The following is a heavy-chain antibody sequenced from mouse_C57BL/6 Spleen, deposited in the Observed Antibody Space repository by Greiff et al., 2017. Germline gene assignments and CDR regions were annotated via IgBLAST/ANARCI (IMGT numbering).Heavy chain of an antibody. D-gene: IGHD2-3*01. V-gene: IGHV5-16*01. CDR1: GFTFSDYY. CDR2: INYDGSST. CDR3: ARGDGYFPFDY. Sequence: EVMLVESEGGLVQPGSSMKLSCTASGFTFSDYYMAWVRQVPEKGLEWVANINYDGSSTYYLDSLKSRFIISRDNAKSILYLQMSSLKSEDTATYYCARGDGYFPFDYWGQGTTLTVSS. J-gene: IGHJ2*01.